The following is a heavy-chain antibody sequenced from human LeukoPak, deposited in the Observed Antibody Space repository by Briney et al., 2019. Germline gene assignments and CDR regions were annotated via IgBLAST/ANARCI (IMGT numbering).Heavy chain of an antibody. V-gene: IGHV4-4*07. CDR2: ISASVGT. CDR3: ARQSTAVRAAFDY. Sequence: PSETLSLTCTVSGGSISSYYWNWFRQPAGKGLEWIGRISASVGTDYDPSLKSRLTMSVDTSKSQFSLTLTSVTAADTAAYYCARQSTAVRAAFDYWGQGTLVTVSS. J-gene: IGHJ4*02. D-gene: IGHD3-10*01. CDR1: GGSISSYY.